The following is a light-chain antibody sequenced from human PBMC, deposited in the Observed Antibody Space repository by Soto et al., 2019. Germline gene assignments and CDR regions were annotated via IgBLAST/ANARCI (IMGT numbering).Light chain of an antibody. CDR3: SSYTSSSTLLYV. V-gene: IGLV2-14*03. Sequence: QSALTQPASVSGSPGQSITISCTGTSSDVGGYNHVSWYQHHPGKAPKLMIYDVSNRPSGVSNRFSGSKSGNTASLTISGLQAEDEADYYCSSYTSSSTLLYVFGTGTKLTVL. J-gene: IGLJ1*01. CDR2: DVS. CDR1: SSDVGGYNH.